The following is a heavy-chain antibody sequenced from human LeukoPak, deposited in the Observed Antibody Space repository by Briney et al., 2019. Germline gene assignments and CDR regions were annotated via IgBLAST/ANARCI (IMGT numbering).Heavy chain of an antibody. D-gene: IGHD3-10*01. CDR1: GFTFNTYW. V-gene: IGHV3-74*01. CDR2: IRSDGSST. J-gene: IGHJ4*01. Sequence: TGGSLRLSCAASGFTFNTYWMHWVRQAPGKGLVWVSRIRSDGSSTSYADSVRGRFTISRDNAKNTLYLQMNSLRAEDTAVYYCAGVLGVRDLAYFDYWGHGTLVTVFS. CDR3: AGVLGVRDLAYFDY.